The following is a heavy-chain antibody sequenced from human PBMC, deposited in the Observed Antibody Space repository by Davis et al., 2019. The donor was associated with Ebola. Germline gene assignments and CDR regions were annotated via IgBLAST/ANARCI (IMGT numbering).Heavy chain of an antibody. CDR2: IYYSGST. D-gene: IGHD3-9*01. J-gene: IGHJ5*02. V-gene: IGHV4-61*08. Sequence: MPSETLSLTCTVSGGSISSGGSYLSWIRQHPGKGLEWIGYIYYSGSTNYNPSLKSRVTISVDTSKNQFSLKLSSVTAADTAVYYCARDYSDISIGYPGLMVDPWGQGTLVIVSS. CDR1: GGSISSGGSY. CDR3: ARDYSDISIGYPGLMVDP.